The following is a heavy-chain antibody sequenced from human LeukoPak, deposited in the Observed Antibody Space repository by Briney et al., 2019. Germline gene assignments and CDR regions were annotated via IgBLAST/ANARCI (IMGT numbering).Heavy chain of an antibody. Sequence: ASVKVSCKASGYTFTGYYMHWVRQAPGQGLEWVGWINPNSGGTNYAQKFQGRVTMTRDTSISTAYMELSRLRSDDTAVYYCARVVITMVRGVGGGFDPWGQGTLVTVSS. CDR3: ARVVITMVRGVGGGFDP. J-gene: IGHJ5*02. V-gene: IGHV1-2*02. CDR1: GYTFTGYY. D-gene: IGHD3-10*01. CDR2: INPNSGGT.